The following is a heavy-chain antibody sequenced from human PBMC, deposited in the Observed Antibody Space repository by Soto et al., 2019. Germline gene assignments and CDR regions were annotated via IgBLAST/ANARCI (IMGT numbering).Heavy chain of an antibody. CDR1: GFSFSRYT. CDR3: AREDGGKGDY. J-gene: IGHJ4*02. D-gene: IGHD6-25*01. V-gene: IGHV3-21*06. Sequence: EVQLVESGGGLVKPGGSLRLSCAASGFSFSRYTMSWVRQAPGKGLEWVSSISRTSSYMFYADSVKGRFTISRDNAKNSLYLQVNSLRAEDTAVYYCAREDGGKGDYWGQGTLVTVSS. CDR2: ISRTSSYM.